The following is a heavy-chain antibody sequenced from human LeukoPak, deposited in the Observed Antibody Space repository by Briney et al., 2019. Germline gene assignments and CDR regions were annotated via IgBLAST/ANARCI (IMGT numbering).Heavy chain of an antibody. D-gene: IGHD3-22*01. Sequence: ASVNVFCKASGYTFNSSYMHWVRQAPGQGLEWMGIINPSDDSTRYAQKFQGRVTMTKDTSTNTVYMHLSSLSSDDTAVYYCARAYYESSAYRHAVYFDYWGQGTPVTVSS. CDR3: ARAYYESSAYRHAVYFDY. CDR2: INPSDDST. V-gene: IGHV1-46*02. CDR1: GYTFNSSY. J-gene: IGHJ4*02.